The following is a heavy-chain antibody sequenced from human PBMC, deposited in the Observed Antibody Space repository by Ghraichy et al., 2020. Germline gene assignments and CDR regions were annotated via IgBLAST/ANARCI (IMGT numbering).Heavy chain of an antibody. CDR1: GFTFSSYG. CDR3: ARDLNIVVVPAAPFDY. J-gene: IGHJ4*02. CDR2: IWYDGSNK. V-gene: IGHV3-33*01. D-gene: IGHD2-2*01. Sequence: GGSLILSCAASGFTFSSYGMHWVRQAPGKGLEWVAVIWYDGSNKYYADSVKGRFTISRDNSKNTLYLQMNSLRAEDTAVYYCARDLNIVVVPAAPFDYWGQGTLVTVSS.